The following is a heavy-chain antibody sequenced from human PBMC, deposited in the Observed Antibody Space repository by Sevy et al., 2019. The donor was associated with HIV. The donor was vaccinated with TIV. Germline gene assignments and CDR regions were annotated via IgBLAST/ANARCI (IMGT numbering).Heavy chain of an antibody. CDR1: GYTFTSYG. CDR3: ARDGDIVVVPAAIADYYYYYGMDV. V-gene: IGHV1-18*04. Sequence: ASVKVSCKASGYTFTSYGISWARQAPGRGLEWMGWISAYNANTNYAQKLQGRVTMTTDTSTSTAYMELRSLRSDDTAVYYCARDGDIVVVPAAIADYYYYYGMDVWGQGTTVTVSS. CDR2: ISAYNANT. D-gene: IGHD2-2*02. J-gene: IGHJ6*02.